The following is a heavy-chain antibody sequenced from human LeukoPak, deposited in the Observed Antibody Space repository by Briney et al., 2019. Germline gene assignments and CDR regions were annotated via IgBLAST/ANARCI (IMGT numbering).Heavy chain of an antibody. CDR3: ARDIPSGFYTPDY. CDR1: GFTFSDYW. Sequence: GGSLRLSCVASGFTFSDYWMSWVRQAPGKGLEWVANIETDGDQKNYVDSVKGRFAISRDNARNSLYLQMNSPTDEDTAVYYCARDIPSGFYTPDYWGRGTLVTVSS. J-gene: IGHJ4*02. D-gene: IGHD5-12*01. CDR2: IETDGDQK. V-gene: IGHV3-7*01.